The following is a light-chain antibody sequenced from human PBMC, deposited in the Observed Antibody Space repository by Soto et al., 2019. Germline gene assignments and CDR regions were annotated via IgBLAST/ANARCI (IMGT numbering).Light chain of an antibody. CDR3: SSYAGSNNYV. CDR1: SSDVGNYDS. V-gene: IGLV2-8*01. CDR2: EVN. Sequence: QSVLAQPPSASGPPAQSVTISCTGTSSDVGNYDSVSLYQHHPCKAPQAVIYEVNKRPSGVPDRFSGSKSGNTASLTDSGLQAEDEGDYYCSSYAGSNNYVFGTGTKVTVL. J-gene: IGLJ1*01.